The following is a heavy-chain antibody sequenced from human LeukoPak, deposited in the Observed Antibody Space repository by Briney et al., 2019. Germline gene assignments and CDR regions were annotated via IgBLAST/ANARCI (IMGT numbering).Heavy chain of an antibody. V-gene: IGHV4-61*02. J-gene: IGHJ6*02. CDR3: SRAAAADYYYYYGMDV. D-gene: IGHD6-13*01. Sequence: SETLSLTCTVSGGSISSGSYYWSWIRQPAGKGLEWIGRIYTSGGTNYNPSLKSRVTISVDTSKNQFSLKLSSVTAADTAVYYCSRAAAADYYYYYGMDVWGQGTTVTVSS. CDR2: IYTSGGT. CDR1: GGSISSGSYY.